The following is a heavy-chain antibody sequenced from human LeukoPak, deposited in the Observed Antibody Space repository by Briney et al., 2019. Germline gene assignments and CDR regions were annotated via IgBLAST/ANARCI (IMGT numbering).Heavy chain of an antibody. Sequence: GGAVTLSCAASGFTFRSNYMSWVRQAPGKGLEWVSVVYSGDNTYYADSVMGRCIVSRDKSESTLYLQMNSLRAEDTAVYYCASGRIPLYCSGSNCLGDDYWGQGTLVTVSS. D-gene: IGHD2-15*01. CDR2: VYSGDNT. J-gene: IGHJ4*02. CDR1: GFTFRSNY. CDR3: ASGRIPLYCSGSNCLGDDY. V-gene: IGHV3-66*01.